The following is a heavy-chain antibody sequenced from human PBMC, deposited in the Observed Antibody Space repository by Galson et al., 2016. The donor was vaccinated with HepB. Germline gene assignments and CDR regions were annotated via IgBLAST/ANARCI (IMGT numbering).Heavy chain of an antibody. V-gene: IGHV3-21*04. D-gene: IGHD6-19*01. CDR2: ISSSSNSI. CDR3: AKGSPGIAVPKPLTD. Sequence: SLRLSCAASGFTFSSYNMNWVRQAPGKGLEWVSSISSSSNSIYDADSVKGRFTISRDNAKNSLFLQMNSLRPEDTALYYCAKGSPGIAVPKPLTDWGQGTLVTVSS. J-gene: IGHJ4*02. CDR1: GFTFSSYN.